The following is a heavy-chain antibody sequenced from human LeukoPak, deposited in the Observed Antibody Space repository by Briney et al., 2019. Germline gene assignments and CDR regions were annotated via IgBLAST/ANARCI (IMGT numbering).Heavy chain of an antibody. J-gene: IGHJ5*02. CDR1: GYTFTSYG. V-gene: IGHV1-18*01. CDR3: ARDPLNYYDSSGYYYAWFDP. Sequence: ASVKVSCKASGYTFTSYGISWVRQAPGQGLEWRGWISAYNGNTNYAQKLQGRVTMTTDTSTSTAYMELRSLRSDDTAVYYCARDPLNYYDSSGYYYAWFDPWGQGTLVTVSS. D-gene: IGHD3-22*01. CDR2: ISAYNGNT.